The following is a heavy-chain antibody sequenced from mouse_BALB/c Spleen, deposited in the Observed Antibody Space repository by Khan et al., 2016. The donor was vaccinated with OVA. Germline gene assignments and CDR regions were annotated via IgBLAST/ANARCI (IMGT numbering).Heavy chain of an antibody. D-gene: IGHD1-1*01. V-gene: IGHV5-6*01. J-gene: IGHJ3*01. CDR1: GFTFSTYG. Sequence: DVQLVESGGDLVKPGGPLKLSCAASGFTFSTYGMSWVRQTPDKRLEWVATVSTGGGYTYYPDSVKGRFTISRDNAKNTLYLQMSGLKSEDTAMFYCTRLAYYYDSEGFAYWGQGTLVTVSA. CDR3: TRLAYYYDSEGFAY. CDR2: VSTGGGYT.